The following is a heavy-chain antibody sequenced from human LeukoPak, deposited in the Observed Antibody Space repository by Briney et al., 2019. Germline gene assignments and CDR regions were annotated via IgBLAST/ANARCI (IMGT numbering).Heavy chain of an antibody. CDR2: ISYSGST. V-gene: IGHV4-59*01. Sequence: SETLSLTCTVSGGSISSYYWSWIRQPPGKGLEWIGYISYSGSTNYNPSLKSRVTISVDTSKNQFSLKLSSVTAADTAVYYCAREGQYEQQLNAFDIWGQGTMVTVSS. D-gene: IGHD6-13*01. J-gene: IGHJ3*02. CDR1: GGSISSYY. CDR3: AREGQYEQQLNAFDI.